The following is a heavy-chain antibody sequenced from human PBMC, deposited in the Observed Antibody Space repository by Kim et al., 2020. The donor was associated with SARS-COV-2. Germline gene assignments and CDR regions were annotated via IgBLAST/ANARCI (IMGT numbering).Heavy chain of an antibody. V-gene: IGHV3-9*01. J-gene: IGHJ4*02. CDR1: GFTFDDYA. Sequence: GGSLRLSCAASGFTFDDYAMHWVRQAPGKGLEWVSGISWNSGSIGYADSVKGRFTISRDNAKNSLYLQMNSLRAEDTALYYCAKDPSYYDSSGYYSDWGQGTLVTVSS. CDR2: ISWNSGSI. D-gene: IGHD3-22*01. CDR3: AKDPSYYDSSGYYSD.